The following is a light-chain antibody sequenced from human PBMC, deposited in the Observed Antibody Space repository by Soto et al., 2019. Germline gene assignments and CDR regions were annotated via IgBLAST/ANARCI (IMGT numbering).Light chain of an antibody. J-gene: IGKJ5*01. Sequence: DIQMTQSPSSLSASVGDRVTITCRASQSISSYLNWYQQKPGKAPKVLIYGASNLETGVPSRFSGSGSGTDFTLTISSLQPEDFATYFCQQYDDLPITFGLGTRREIK. V-gene: IGKV1-33*01. CDR1: QSISSY. CDR3: QQYDDLPIT. CDR2: GAS.